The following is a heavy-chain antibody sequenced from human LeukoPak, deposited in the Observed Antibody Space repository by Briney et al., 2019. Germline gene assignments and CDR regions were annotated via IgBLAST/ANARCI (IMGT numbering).Heavy chain of an antibody. CDR3: ARGGYDSYFEF. CDR2: IYHSGSI. D-gene: IGHD5-12*01. V-gene: IGHV4-4*02. CDR1: GGPVSSSNW. J-gene: IGHJ4*02. Sequence: KTSETLSLTCAVSGGPVSSSNWWSWVRQPPGKGLEWIGEIYHSGSINYNPSLKSRVTISVDKSKDQFSLKLSSVTAADTATYYCARGGYDSYFEFWGQGTLVTISS.